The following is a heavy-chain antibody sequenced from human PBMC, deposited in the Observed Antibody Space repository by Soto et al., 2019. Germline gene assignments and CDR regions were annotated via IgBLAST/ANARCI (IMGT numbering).Heavy chain of an antibody. CDR2: FGTAGDT. CDR3: ARAGVLLWFGELSAPDYGMDV. V-gene: IGHV3-13*01. Sequence: PGGSLRLSCAASGFTFSNYDMHWVRQATGKGLEWVSTFGTAGDTYYPGSVKGRFTISRDNGKNSLYLQMNSLRAEDTAVYYCARAGVLLWFGELSAPDYGMDVWGQGTTVTVSS. CDR1: GFTFSNYD. J-gene: IGHJ6*02. D-gene: IGHD3-10*01.